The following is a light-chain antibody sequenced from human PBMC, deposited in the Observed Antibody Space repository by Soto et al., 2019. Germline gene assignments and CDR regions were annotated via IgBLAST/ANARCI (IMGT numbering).Light chain of an antibody. CDR1: SSDVGGYNY. CDR3: CSYAGSYV. CDR2: DVS. Sequence: QSVLTQPRSVSGSPGQSVTISCTVTSSDVGGYNYVSWYQQHPGKAPKLMIYDVSKRPSGVPDRFSGSKSGNTASLTISGLQAEDEADYYCCSYAGSYVFGTGTKVTVL. V-gene: IGLV2-11*01. J-gene: IGLJ1*01.